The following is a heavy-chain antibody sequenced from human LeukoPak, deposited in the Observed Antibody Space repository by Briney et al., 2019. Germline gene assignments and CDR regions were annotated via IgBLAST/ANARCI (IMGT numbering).Heavy chain of an antibody. CDR1: GFTFSSFA. D-gene: IGHD1-26*01. CDR2: ISGSGGST. J-gene: IGHJ4*02. CDR3: AKAELMGAAGAVGY. V-gene: IGHV3-23*01. Sequence: GGSLRLSCAASGFTFSSFAMSWVRQAPGKGLEWVSAISGSGGSTYYADSVKGRFSISRDNSKNTLYLQMNSLRAEDTAVYYCAKAELMGAAGAVGYWGQGTLVTVSS.